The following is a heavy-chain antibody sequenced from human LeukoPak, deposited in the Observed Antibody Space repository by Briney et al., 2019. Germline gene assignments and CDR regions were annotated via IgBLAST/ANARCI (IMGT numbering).Heavy chain of an antibody. Sequence: PGGSLRLSCAASGFTFSSYWMHWVRQAPGKGLVWVSRINSDGSSTSYADSVKGRFTISRDNAKNTLYLQMNSLRAEDMAVYYCALNRGGSTRFDPWGQGTLVTVSS. V-gene: IGHV3-74*01. CDR1: GFTFSSYW. J-gene: IGHJ5*02. CDR3: ALNRGGSTRFDP. CDR2: INSDGSST. D-gene: IGHD1/OR15-1a*01.